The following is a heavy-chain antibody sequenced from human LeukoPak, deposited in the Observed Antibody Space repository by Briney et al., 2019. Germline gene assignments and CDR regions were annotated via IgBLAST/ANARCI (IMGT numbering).Heavy chain of an antibody. Sequence: PGGSLRLSCAASGFTFSSYGMHWVRQAPGKGLEWVAVISYDGSNKYYADSVKGRFTISRDNAKNSLYLQMNSLRAEDTAVYYCARSFYIAVAGTHGIEPWGQGTLVTVSS. J-gene: IGHJ5*02. D-gene: IGHD6-19*01. CDR1: GFTFSSYG. CDR2: ISYDGSNK. CDR3: ARSFYIAVAGTHGIEP. V-gene: IGHV3-30*03.